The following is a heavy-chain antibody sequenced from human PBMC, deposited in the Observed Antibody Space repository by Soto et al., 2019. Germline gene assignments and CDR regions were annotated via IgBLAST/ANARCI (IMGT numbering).Heavy chain of an antibody. V-gene: IGHV3-48*04. Sequence: GGSLRLSCAASGFTFSSYGMHWVRQAPGKGLEWVSFISSSGSTIYYADSVKGRFTISRDNAKNSLYLQMNSLRAEDTAVYYCARDIFAPSDAFDIWGQGTMVTVSS. CDR3: ARDIFAPSDAFDI. D-gene: IGHD3-3*01. J-gene: IGHJ3*02. CDR1: GFTFSSYG. CDR2: ISSSGSTI.